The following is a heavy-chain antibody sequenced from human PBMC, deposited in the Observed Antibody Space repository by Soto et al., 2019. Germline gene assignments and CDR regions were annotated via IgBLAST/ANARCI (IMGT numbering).Heavy chain of an antibody. J-gene: IGHJ5*02. CDR3: AKGGSSWTEWFDP. Sequence: ASVKVSCKASGYPLTAKYLHWVRQAPGQGLEWMGWINPSSGGTKEAQKFRGRVTMTRDTSISAAYMELSRPTSDDTAVYYCAKGGSSWTEWFDPWGQGTLVTVSS. D-gene: IGHD6-13*01. V-gene: IGHV1-2*02. CDR2: INPSSGGT. CDR1: GYPLTAKY.